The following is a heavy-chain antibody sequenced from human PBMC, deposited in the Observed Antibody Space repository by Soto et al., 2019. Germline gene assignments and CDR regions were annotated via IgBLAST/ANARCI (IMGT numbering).Heavy chain of an antibody. V-gene: IGHV3-30-3*01. CDR3: ARVIHSAYCGGDCYSAGRRISWYFYL. CDR2: ISYDGSNK. J-gene: IGHJ2*01. D-gene: IGHD2-21*02. Sequence: QVQLVESGGGVVHPGRSLRLSCAASGFTFSSYAMHWVRQAPGKGLEWVAVISYDGSNKYYADSVKGRFTISRDNSKNTLYLQMTSLRAEDTAVYYCARVIHSAYCGGDCYSAGRRISWYFYLWGRGTLVTVSS. CDR1: GFTFSSYA.